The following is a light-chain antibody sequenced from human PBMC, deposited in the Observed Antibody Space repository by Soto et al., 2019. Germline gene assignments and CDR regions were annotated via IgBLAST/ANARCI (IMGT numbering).Light chain of an antibody. J-gene: IGLJ3*02. CDR2: EVS. CDR3: CSYAGNGAWV. V-gene: IGLV2-23*02. Sequence: QSVLTQPASVSGSPGQSITISCSGSSGDVGNYDLVSWYQQIPGKAPQLMIFEVSRRPSRVSDRFSGSKSGNTASLTIYGLQAEDEGYFYCCSYAGNGAWVFGGGTKLTVL. CDR1: SGDVGNYDL.